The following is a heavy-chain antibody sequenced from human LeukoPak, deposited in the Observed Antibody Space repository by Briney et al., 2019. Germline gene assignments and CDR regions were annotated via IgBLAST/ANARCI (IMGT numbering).Heavy chain of an antibody. V-gene: IGHV1-69*04. J-gene: IGHJ1*01. CDR1: GGTFSSYA. Sequence: SVKVSCKASGGTFSSYAISWVRQAPGQGLEWMGRIIPILGIANYAQKFQGRVTITADKSTSTAYMELSSLRSEDTAVYYCAREAGIYSSSWYPTHSPCEHWGQGTLVTVSS. D-gene: IGHD6-13*01. CDR2: IIPILGIA. CDR3: AREAGIYSSSWYPTHSPCEH.